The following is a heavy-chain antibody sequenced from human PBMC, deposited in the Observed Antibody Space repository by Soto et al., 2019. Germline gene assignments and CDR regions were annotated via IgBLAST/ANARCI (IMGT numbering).Heavy chain of an antibody. J-gene: IGHJ4*02. CDR3: ARAIGGATTGFPETFDY. V-gene: IGHV4-34*01. CDR1: GGSFSGYY. D-gene: IGHD1-26*01. CDR2: INHSGST. Sequence: SETLSLTCAVYGGSFSGYYWSWIRQPPGKGLEWIGEINHSGSTNYNPSLKSRVTISVDTSKNQFSLKLSSVTAADTAVYYCARAIGGATTGFPETFDYWGQGTLVTVSS.